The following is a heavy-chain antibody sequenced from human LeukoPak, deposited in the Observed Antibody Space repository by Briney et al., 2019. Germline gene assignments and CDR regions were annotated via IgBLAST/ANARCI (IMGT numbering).Heavy chain of an antibody. CDR2: ISSSSFKI. CDR3: VVVVEPPDSDGFDV. CDR1: EFTFVRYA. D-gene: IGHD1-14*01. J-gene: IGHJ3*01. Sequence: PGGSLRLSCAASEFTFVRYAMNWVRQAPGKGLEWVSYISSSSFKIGYADSVKGRFTISRDNSKNSLYLQMNSLTIEDTAVYYCVVVVEPPDSDGFDVWGQGTMITVSS. V-gene: IGHV3-48*04.